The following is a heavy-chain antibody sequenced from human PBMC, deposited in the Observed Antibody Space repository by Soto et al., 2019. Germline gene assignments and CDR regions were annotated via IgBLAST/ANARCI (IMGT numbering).Heavy chain of an antibody. V-gene: IGHV3-30*18. CDR1: GFTFSSYG. J-gene: IGHJ6*02. CDR2: ISYDGSNK. CDR3: AKDGRIADLHYYYGMDV. D-gene: IGHD6-13*01. Sequence: PGGSLRLSCAASGFTFSSYGMHWVRQAPGKGLEWVAVISYDGSNKYYADSVKGRFTISRDNSKNTLYLQMNSLRAEDTAVYYCAKDGRIADLHYYYGMDVWGQGTTVTVSS.